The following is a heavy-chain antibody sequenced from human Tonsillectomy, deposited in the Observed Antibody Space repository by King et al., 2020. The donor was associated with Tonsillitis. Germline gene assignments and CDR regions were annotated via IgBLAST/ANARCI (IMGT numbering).Heavy chain of an antibody. Sequence: QLQESGPGLVKPSETLSLTCSVSGGSISSSSYYWGWIRQPPGKGLEWIWRIYYSGSTYYNPSLQSRVTISVDTSKNQFSLKLSSVTAADTAVYYCARLVIFGVIRDWGQGTLVTVSS. CDR2: IYYSGST. J-gene: IGHJ4*02. D-gene: IGHD3-3*01. V-gene: IGHV4-39*01. CDR3: ARLVIFGVIRD. CDR1: GGSISSSSYY.